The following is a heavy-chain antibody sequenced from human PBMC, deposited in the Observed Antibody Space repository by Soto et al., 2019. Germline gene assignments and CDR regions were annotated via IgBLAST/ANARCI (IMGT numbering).Heavy chain of an antibody. J-gene: IGHJ6*02. V-gene: IGHV3-23*01. Sequence: GGSLRLSCAASRLTFSSYAMTWVRQAPGKGLEWVSAISGSGDSTYYAGSVKGRFTISRDNSKNTLYLQMNSLRAEDTAVYYCASGRGRSFYYGMDVWGQGTTVTVSS. CDR3: ASGRGRSFYYGMDV. CDR1: RLTFSSYA. D-gene: IGHD1-26*01. CDR2: ISGSGDST.